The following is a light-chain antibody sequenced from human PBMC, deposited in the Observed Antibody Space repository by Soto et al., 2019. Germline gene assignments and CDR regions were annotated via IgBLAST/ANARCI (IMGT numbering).Light chain of an antibody. CDR3: QQYSSSST. CDR2: DAS. V-gene: IGKV1-5*01. Sequence: HITQSPSTLSTSVGDRVVITCRASQSITTWLAWYQQKPAKAPKLLIYDASSLESGVPSRFSGSGSGTEFTLTISSLQPDDFATYYCQQYSSSSTFGQGSMVDVK. J-gene: IGKJ1*01. CDR1: QSITTW.